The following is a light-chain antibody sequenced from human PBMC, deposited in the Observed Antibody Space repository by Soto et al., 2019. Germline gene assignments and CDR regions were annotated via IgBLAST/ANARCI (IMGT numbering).Light chain of an antibody. V-gene: IGLV3-1*01. CDR2: EDS. J-gene: IGLJ2*01. Sequence: SYELTQPPSVSVSPGQTASITCSGDKLGHKYAYWYQQRPGQSPVLVIYEDSKRPSGIPERFSGSNSGNTATLTISGTQAMDEADYYCQTWDSSTVVFGGGTKLTVL. CDR1: KLGHKY. CDR3: QTWDSSTVV.